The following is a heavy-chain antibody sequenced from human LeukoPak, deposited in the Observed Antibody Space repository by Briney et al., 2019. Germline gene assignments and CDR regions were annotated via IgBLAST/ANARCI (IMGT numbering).Heavy chain of an antibody. CDR1: GGSISSGGYY. Sequence: SETLSLTCTVSGGSISSGGYYWSWIRQHPGKGLEWIGYIYYSGSTYYNPSLESRVTISVDTSKNQFSLKLSSVTAADTAVYYCAREKGETVDYWGQGALVTVSS. CDR2: IYYSGST. D-gene: IGHD1-26*01. V-gene: IGHV4-31*03. J-gene: IGHJ4*02. CDR3: AREKGETVDY.